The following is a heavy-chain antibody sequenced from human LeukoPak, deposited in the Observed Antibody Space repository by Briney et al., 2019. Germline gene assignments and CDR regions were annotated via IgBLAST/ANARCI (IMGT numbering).Heavy chain of an antibody. J-gene: IGHJ6*02. CDR1: GFTFSSYA. Sequence: GGSLRLSCAASGFTFSSYAMHWVRQAPGKGLEWVAVISYDGSNKYYADSVKGRFTISRDNSKNTLYLQMNSLRAEDTAVYYCARDRLAVAGTWYYGMDVWGQGTTVTVSS. CDR2: ISYDGSNK. V-gene: IGHV3-30-3*01. CDR3: ARDRLAVAGTWYYGMDV. D-gene: IGHD6-19*01.